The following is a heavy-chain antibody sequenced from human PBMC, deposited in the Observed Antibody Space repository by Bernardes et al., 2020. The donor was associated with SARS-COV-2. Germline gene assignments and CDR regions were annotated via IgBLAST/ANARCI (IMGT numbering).Heavy chain of an antibody. J-gene: IGHJ4*02. CDR1: GFSLSTSGMC. V-gene: IGHV2-70*11. CDR2: IDWDDDK. CDR3: ARTALGAVAGTGIDY. Sequence: SHPTLVKPTQTLTLTCTFSGFSLSTSGMCVSWIRQPPGKALEWLARIDWDDDKYYSTSLKTRLTISKDTSKNQVVLTMTNMDPVDTATYYCARTALGAVAGTGIDYWGQGTLVTVSS. D-gene: IGHD6-19*01.